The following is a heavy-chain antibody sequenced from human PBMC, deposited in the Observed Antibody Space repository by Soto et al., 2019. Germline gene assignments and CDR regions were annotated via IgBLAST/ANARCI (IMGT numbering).Heavy chain of an antibody. V-gene: IGHV1-46*01. CDR3: AREPLVYYFDY. CDR1: GYTFTSYY. J-gene: IGHJ4*02. Sequence: GASVKVSCKASGYTFTSYYIHWVRQAPGQGLEWMGIINPSGGSTSYAQKFQGRVTMTRDTSTSTVYMELSSLRSEDTAVYYCAREPLVYYFDYWGQGTLVTVSS. CDR2: INPSGGST. D-gene: IGHD6-6*01.